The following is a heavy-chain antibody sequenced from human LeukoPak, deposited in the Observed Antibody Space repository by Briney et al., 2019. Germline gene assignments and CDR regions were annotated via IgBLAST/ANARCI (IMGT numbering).Heavy chain of an antibody. J-gene: IGHJ6*04. Sequence: GGSLRLSCAASGFTFSSYSMNWVRQAPGEGLEWVSSISSSSSYIYYADSVKGRFTISRDNAKNSLYLQMNSLRAEDTAVYYCARDRNVDIVATGYYYGMDVWGKGTTVTVSS. CDR2: ISSSSSYI. V-gene: IGHV3-21*01. CDR1: GFTFSSYS. CDR3: ARDRNVDIVATGYYYGMDV. D-gene: IGHD5-12*01.